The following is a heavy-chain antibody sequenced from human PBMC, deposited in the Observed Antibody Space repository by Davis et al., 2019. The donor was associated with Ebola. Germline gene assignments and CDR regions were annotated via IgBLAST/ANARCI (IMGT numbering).Heavy chain of an antibody. Sequence: GESLKISCAASGFMFSNFAMNWVRQAPGKGLVWVACISGSGKTTYYADSVEGRFNISRDNSKNTLSLQMNSVRGEDSAVYYCAKDKGFWVPPDWFGPWGQGVQVTVSS. CDR3: AKDKGFWVPPDWFGP. CDR2: ISGSGKTT. D-gene: IGHD3-16*01. CDR1: GFMFSNFA. V-gene: IGHV3-23*01. J-gene: IGHJ5*02.